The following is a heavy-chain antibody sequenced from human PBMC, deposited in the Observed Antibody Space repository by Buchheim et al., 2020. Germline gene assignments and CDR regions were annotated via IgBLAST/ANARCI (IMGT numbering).Heavy chain of an antibody. CDR3: ARHGSDIVATIYGSYYYGMDV. Sequence: EVQLLESGGGLVQPGGSLRLSCAASGFTFSSYAMSWVRQAPGKGLEWVSAISGSGGSTYYADSVKGRFTISRDNSKNTLYLQMNSLRAEDTAVYYCARHGSDIVATIYGSYYYGMDVWGQGTT. CDR2: ISGSGGST. V-gene: IGHV3-23*01. J-gene: IGHJ6*02. CDR1: GFTFSSYA. D-gene: IGHD5-12*01.